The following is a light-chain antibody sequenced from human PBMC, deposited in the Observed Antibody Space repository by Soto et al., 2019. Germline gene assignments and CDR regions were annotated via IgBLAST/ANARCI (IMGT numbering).Light chain of an antibody. CDR1: QSINSW. CDR3: QQYKSYPWT. Sequence: DIQMTQSPSTLSASVGERVTITCRASQSINSWLAWLQQKPGKAPKLLIYKASSLESGVPSRFSGSGSGTEFNLTISSLRPDDFATYNCQQYKSYPWTFGQGTKVEIK. V-gene: IGKV1-5*03. J-gene: IGKJ1*01. CDR2: KAS.